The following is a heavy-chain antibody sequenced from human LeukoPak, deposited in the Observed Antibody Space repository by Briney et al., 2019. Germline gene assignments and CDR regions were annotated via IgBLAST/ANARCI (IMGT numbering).Heavy chain of an antibody. Sequence: GGSLRLSCAASGFTFSSYSMNWVRQAPGKGLEWVSASGSGESTYYADSVKGRFTISRENSMSTLYLQMNSLRAEDTALYYCAKARGYSSSSENNWFDPWGQGTLVTVSS. CDR1: GFTFSSYS. J-gene: IGHJ5*02. D-gene: IGHD6-6*01. V-gene: IGHV3-23*01. CDR3: AKARGYSSSSENNWFDP. CDR2: SGSGEST.